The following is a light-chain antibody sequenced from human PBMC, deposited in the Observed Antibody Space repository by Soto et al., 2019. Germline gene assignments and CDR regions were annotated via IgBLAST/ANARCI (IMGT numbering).Light chain of an antibody. CDR2: DAS. Sequence: DIQVTQSPSSLSVSVGDRVTITCQASQDISNYLNWYQQKPGTAPKLLIYDASNLETGVPSRFSGSGSGTDFTFTISSLQPEDFATYYCQQYDSLPPITFGQGTRLEIK. J-gene: IGKJ5*01. CDR3: QQYDSLPPIT. CDR1: QDISNY. V-gene: IGKV1-33*01.